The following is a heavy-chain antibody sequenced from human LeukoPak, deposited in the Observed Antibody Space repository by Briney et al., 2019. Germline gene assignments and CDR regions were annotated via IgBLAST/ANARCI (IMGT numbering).Heavy chain of an antibody. CDR1: GFTFSSYG. J-gene: IGHJ4*02. Sequence: GRSLRLSCAASGFTFSSYGMHWVRQAPGKGLEWVAVIWYDGSNKYYADSVKGRFTISRDNSKNTLYLQMNSLRAEDTAVYYCAREGYDYVWGSYRQYYFDYWGQGTLVTVSS. CDR2: IWYDGSNK. D-gene: IGHD3-16*02. CDR3: AREGYDYVWGSYRQYYFDY. V-gene: IGHV3-33*01.